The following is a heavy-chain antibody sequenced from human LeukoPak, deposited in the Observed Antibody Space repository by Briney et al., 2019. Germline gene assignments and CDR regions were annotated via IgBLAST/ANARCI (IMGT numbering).Heavy chain of an antibody. V-gene: IGHV3-74*01. CDR1: GFTFSSYW. D-gene: IGHD6-6*01. J-gene: IGHJ4*02. CDR3: ARGGSSSGYFDY. CDR2: INSDGSST. Sequence: GGSLRLSCAASGFTFSSYWMHWVRHAPGKGLVWVSRINSDGSSTSYADSVKGRFAISRDNAKNTLYLQMNSLRAEDTAVYYCARGGSSSGYFDYWGQGTLVTVSS.